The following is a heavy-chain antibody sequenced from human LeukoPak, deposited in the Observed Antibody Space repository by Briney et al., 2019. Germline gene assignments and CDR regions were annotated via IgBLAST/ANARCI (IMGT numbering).Heavy chain of an antibody. J-gene: IGHJ6*02. V-gene: IGHV3-7*01. D-gene: IGHD3-10*01. CDR2: IKEDGSEK. CDR1: KFTFTNYW. CDR3: TRDRQGPKLYEMHV. Sequence: GGSLRLSCAASKFTFTNYWMSWVRQAPGKGLEWVANIKEDGSEKRYVGSVKGRFTISRDNAKNSLYLQMNSLRAEDTAVYSCTRDRQGPKLYEMHVWGQGTTVTVSS.